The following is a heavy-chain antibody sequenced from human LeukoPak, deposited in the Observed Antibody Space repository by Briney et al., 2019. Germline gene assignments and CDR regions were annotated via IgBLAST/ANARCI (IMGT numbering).Heavy chain of an antibody. CDR1: GGSISSYY. CDR3: ARPLLGVFDP. J-gene: IGHJ5*02. CDR2: IYTSGST. D-gene: IGHD2-8*01. V-gene: IGHV4-4*09. Sequence: SETLSLTCTASGGSISSYYWSWIRQPPGKGLEWIGFIYTSGSTNYNPSLKGRVTISIDTSKNQFSLKLSSVTAADTAVYYCARPLLGVFDPWGQGTLVTVSS.